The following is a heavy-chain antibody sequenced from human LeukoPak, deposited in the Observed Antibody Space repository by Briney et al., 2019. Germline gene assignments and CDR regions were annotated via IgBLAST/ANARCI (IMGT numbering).Heavy chain of an antibody. V-gene: IGHV3-21*01. CDR2: ISSSSSYI. D-gene: IGHD5-12*01. CDR1: GFTFSSYS. CDR3: AREGPLYSGYVHR. Sequence: GGSLRLSCAASGFTFSSYSMNWVRQAPGKGLEWVSSISSSSSYIYYADSVKGRFTISRDNAKNSLYLQMNSLRAEDTAVYYCAREGPLYSGYVHRWGQGTLVTVSS. J-gene: IGHJ4*02.